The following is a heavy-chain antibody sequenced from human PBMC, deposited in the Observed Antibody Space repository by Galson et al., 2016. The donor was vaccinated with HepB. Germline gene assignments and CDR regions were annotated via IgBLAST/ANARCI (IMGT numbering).Heavy chain of an antibody. J-gene: IGHJ5*02. Sequence: RLXXAAPXXXFSTYXXXWVXXAPGKGLEXXXSISSSSXXXMSYADSVKXRFXIPRDNPQNSLYLEMNSLXAXDTXVSYCARXPYLSXWGQGTXVAGSS. D-gene: IGHD2/OR15-2a*01. V-gene: IGHV3-21*04. CDR2: ISSSSXXXM. CDR3: ARXPYLSX. CDR1: XXXFSTYX.